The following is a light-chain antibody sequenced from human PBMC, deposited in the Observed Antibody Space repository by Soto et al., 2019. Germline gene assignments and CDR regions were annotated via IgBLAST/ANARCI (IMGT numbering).Light chain of an antibody. J-gene: IGKJ1*01. CDR1: QSVLYSSNNKNY. Sequence: DFVMTQSPDSLAVSLGERATINCKSSQSVLYSSNNKNYLAWYQQKPGQPPKLLIYWASTRESGVPDRFSGSGSGTDFTLTISSLQAEDVAVYYCQQYYSTPGTFXQGTKADIK. CDR2: WAS. CDR3: QQYYSTPGT. V-gene: IGKV4-1*01.